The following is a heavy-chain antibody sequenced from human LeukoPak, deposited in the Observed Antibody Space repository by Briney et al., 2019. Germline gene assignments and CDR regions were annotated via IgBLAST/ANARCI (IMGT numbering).Heavy chain of an antibody. CDR1: GFTFSSYS. D-gene: IGHD3-3*01. J-gene: IGHJ4*02. CDR3: ARVAPENYDFWSGYPDY. CDR2: ISSSSSYI. V-gene: IGHV3-21*01. Sequence: PGGSLRLSCAASGFTFSSYSMNWVRQAPGKGLEWVSSISSSSSYIYYADSVKGRFTISRDNAKNSLYLQMNSLRAEDTAVYYCARVAPENYDFWSGYPDYWGQGTLVTVSS.